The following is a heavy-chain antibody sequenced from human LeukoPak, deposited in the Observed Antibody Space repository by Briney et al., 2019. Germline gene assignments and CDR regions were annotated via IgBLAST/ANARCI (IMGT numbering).Heavy chain of an antibody. Sequence: SETLSLTCAVYGGSFSGYYWSWIRQPPGKGLEWIGEINHSGSTNYNPSLKSRVTISVDTSKNQFSLKSSSVTAADTAVYYCARVGADGSGFLFDYWGQGTLVTVSS. CDR3: ARVGADGSGFLFDY. CDR2: INHSGST. V-gene: IGHV4-34*01. CDR1: GGSFSGYY. D-gene: IGHD3-10*01. J-gene: IGHJ4*02.